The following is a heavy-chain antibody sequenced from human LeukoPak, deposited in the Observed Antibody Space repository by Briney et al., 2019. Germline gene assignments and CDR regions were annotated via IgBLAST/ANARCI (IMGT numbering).Heavy chain of an antibody. Sequence: ASVKVSCKVSGYTLTELSMHWVRQAPGKGLEWMGGFDPEDGETIYAQKFQGRVTMTEDTSTDTAYMELSSLRSEDTAVYYCATHRGYCSSTSCLLFDYWGQGTLVTVSS. J-gene: IGHJ4*02. CDR1: GYTLTELS. D-gene: IGHD2-2*01. V-gene: IGHV1-24*01. CDR3: ATHRGYCSSTSCLLFDY. CDR2: FDPEDGET.